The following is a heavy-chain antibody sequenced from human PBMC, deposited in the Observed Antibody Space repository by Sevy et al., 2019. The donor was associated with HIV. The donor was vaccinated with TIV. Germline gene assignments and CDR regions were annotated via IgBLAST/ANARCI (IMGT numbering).Heavy chain of an antibody. CDR1: GFTFSSYA. CDR2: ISYDGNNK. Sequence: GGYLRLSCAASGFTFSSYAIHWVRQAPGKGLEWVAVISYDGNNKYYADSVQGRFTVSRDNSKNTLYVQMNSLRAEDTAVYYCAKDHNLWSEGGFSHHWGQGTLVTVSS. D-gene: IGHD3-10*01. CDR3: AKDHNLWSEGGFSHH. V-gene: IGHV3-30*18. J-gene: IGHJ1*01.